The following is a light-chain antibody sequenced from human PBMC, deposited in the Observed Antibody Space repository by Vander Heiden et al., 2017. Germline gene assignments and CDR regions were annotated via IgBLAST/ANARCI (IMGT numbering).Light chain of an antibody. V-gene: IGLV1-44*01. J-gene: IGLJ3*02. CDR1: SSNIGSNT. CDR3: AAWDDNLSGWV. CDR2: SHN. Sequence: QSVLTQPPSASGTPGQRLTISCSGRSSNIGSNTVNWYQQLLGTAPKLLIYSHNQRPSGVPDRFSGSKSGTSASLAISGLQSEDEADYYCAAWDDNLSGWVFGGGTKLTVL.